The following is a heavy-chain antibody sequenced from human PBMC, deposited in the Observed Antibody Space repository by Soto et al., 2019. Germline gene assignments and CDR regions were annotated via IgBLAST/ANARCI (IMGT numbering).Heavy chain of an antibody. CDR2: INHSGST. J-gene: IGHJ6*03. D-gene: IGHD3-3*01. CDR3: ARVLHITIFPSPHMDV. V-gene: IGHV4-34*01. Sequence: SQTLSLTCAVYGGSFSGYYWSWIRQPPGKGLEWIGEINHSGSTNYNPSLKSRVTISVDTSKNQFSLKLSSVTAADTAVYYCARVLHITIFPSPHMDVWGKGTTVTVSS. CDR1: GGSFSGYY.